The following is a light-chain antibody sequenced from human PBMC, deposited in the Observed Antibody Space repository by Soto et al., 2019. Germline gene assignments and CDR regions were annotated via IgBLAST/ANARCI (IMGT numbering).Light chain of an antibody. Sequence: QSVLTQPPSVSGAPGQRVTISCTGSSSNIGAGYDVHWYQQLPGTAPKLFIYGNSNRPSGVPDRFSGSKSGTSASLAITGLQAEDEADYYCQSYDSSLSGRVVFGGGTKLTVL. CDR2: GNS. CDR1: SSNIGAGYD. J-gene: IGLJ2*01. V-gene: IGLV1-40*01. CDR3: QSYDSSLSGRVV.